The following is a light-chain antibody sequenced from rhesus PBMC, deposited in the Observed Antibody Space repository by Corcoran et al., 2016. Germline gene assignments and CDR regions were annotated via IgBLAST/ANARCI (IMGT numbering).Light chain of an antibody. CDR2: KAT. Sequence: DIQMTQSPSSLSASVGDRVTITCRASENVNNYLNWYQQKPGKAPKLPIYKATTLQSGVPSRFSGSGSRTDYTFTISSLQPEDVATYYCQHGYGTPLTFGGGTKVEIK. CDR3: QHGYGTPLT. J-gene: IGKJ4*01. CDR1: ENVNNY. V-gene: IGKV1-74*01.